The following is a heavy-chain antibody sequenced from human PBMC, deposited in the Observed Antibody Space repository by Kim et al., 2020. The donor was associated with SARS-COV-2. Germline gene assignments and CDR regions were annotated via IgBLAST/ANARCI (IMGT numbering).Heavy chain of an antibody. J-gene: IGHJ4*02. CDR1: GGSISSSNW. CDR3: ARDRGYSYGYSGDFDY. CDR2: IYHSGST. V-gene: IGHV4-4*02. D-gene: IGHD5-18*01. Sequence: SETLSLTCAVSGGSISSSNWWSWVRQPPGKGLEWIGEIYHSGSTNYNPSLKSRVTISVDKSKNQFSPKLSSVTAADTAVYYCARDRGYSYGYSGDFDYWGQGTLVTVSS.